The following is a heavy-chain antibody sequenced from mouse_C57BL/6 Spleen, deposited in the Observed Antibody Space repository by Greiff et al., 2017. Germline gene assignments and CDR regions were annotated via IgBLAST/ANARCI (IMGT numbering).Heavy chain of an antibody. D-gene: IGHD2-4*01. CDR1: GYTFTSYW. J-gene: IGHJ4*01. Sequence: QVQLQQPGAELVRPGSSVKLSCKASGYTFTSYWMHWVKQRPIQGLEWIGNIDPSDSETHYNQKFKDKATLTVDKSSSTAYMQLSSLTSEDSAVYDCARRNNYDYDEGYYAMDYWGQGTSVTVSS. V-gene: IGHV1-52*01. CDR2: IDPSDSET. CDR3: ARRNNYDYDEGYYAMDY.